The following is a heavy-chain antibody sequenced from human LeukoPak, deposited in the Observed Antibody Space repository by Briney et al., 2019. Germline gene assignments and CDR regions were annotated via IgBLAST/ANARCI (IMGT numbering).Heavy chain of an antibody. CDR1: GGSISSGSYY. CDR3: ARQDGDYGFDY. J-gene: IGHJ4*02. D-gene: IGHD4-17*01. Sequence: SETLSLTCTVSGGSISSGSYYWSCIRQPPGKGLECIGYIYYSGSTNYNPSLKSRVTISVDTSKNQFSLKLSSVTAADTAVYYCARQDGDYGFDYWGQGTLVTVSS. CDR2: IYYSGST. V-gene: IGHV4-61*01.